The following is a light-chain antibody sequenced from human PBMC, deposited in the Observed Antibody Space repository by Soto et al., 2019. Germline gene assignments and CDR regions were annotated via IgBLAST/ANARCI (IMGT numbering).Light chain of an antibody. CDR1: QSVSSSH. V-gene: IGKV3-20*01. CDR2: GAS. Sequence: EIVLTQSPGTLSLSPGERATLSCRASQSVSSSHLAWYQQEPGQAPRLLIYGASNGATGIPDRFSGSGSGTDFTLTISRLEPEDFAVYYCQQYGSSPPTFGQGTKVEI. CDR3: QQYGSSPPT. J-gene: IGKJ1*01.